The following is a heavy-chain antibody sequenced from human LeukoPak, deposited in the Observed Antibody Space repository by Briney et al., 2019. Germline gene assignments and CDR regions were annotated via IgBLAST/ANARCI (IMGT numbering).Heavy chain of an antibody. J-gene: IGHJ3*02. CDR2: ISGYNGAT. CDR1: GYTFNSYG. Sequence: ASVKVSCKASGYTFNSYGISWVRQAPGQGLEWMGWISGYNGATNYAQKVQGRVTVTTDTSTSTAYMELRSLTSDDTAVYYCARDASYGPHAFDIGGQGTMVTVS. D-gene: IGHD4-17*01. CDR3: ARDASYGPHAFDI. V-gene: IGHV1-18*01.